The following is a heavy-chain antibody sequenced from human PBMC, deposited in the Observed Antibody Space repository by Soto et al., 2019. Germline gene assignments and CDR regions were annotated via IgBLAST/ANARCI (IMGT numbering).Heavy chain of an antibody. Sequence: GASVKVSWKASGSTLSRYAISWGRQAPGQRVEWMGGIIPIFGTANYAQKFQGRVTITADESTSTAYMELSSLRSEDTAVYYCARDDSFRAWGNYVVYYGMDVWGQGTTVTVSS. D-gene: IGHD4-4*01. V-gene: IGHV1-69*13. CDR1: GSTLSRYA. CDR3: ARDDSFRAWGNYVVYYGMDV. CDR2: IIPIFGTA. J-gene: IGHJ6*02.